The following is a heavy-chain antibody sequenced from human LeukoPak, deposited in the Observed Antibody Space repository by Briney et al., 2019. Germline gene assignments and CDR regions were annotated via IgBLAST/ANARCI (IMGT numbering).Heavy chain of an antibody. J-gene: IGHJ5*02. Sequence: GGSLRLSCAASGFNFSSYGMHWVRQAPGKGLEWVAFIRYDGSNKYYADSVKGRFTISRDNSKNTLYLQMNSLRAEDTAVYYCAKDLRDTYNWNDDGGLWFDPWGQGTLVTVSS. CDR1: GFNFSSYG. V-gene: IGHV3-30*02. CDR2: IRYDGSNK. CDR3: AKDLRDTYNWNDDGGLWFDP. D-gene: IGHD1-1*01.